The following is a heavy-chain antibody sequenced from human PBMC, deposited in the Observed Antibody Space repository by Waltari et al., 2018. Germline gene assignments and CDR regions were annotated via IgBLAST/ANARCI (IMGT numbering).Heavy chain of an antibody. CDR1: GYTFTSCD. CDR2: MNPNRGNA. Sequence: QVQLVQSGAEVKKPGASVKVSCKASGYTFTSCDINWVRQVSGKGLEWSGWMNPNRGNANTAQRFQSIVTMTMDISTSTAYMDLSSLTSEDTAVYYCARDFDLSREYSYGHVAGHWGQGTLVTVSS. J-gene: IGHJ4*02. CDR3: ARDFDLSREYSYGHVAGH. V-gene: IGHV1-8*01. D-gene: IGHD5-18*01.